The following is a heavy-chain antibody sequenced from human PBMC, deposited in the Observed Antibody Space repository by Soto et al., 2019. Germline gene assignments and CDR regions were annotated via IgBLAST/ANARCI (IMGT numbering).Heavy chain of an antibody. CDR1: GGSVRSSY. CDR3: ARIVVVTAIPELDAFDI. D-gene: IGHD2-21*02. V-gene: IGHV4-34*01. J-gene: IGHJ3*02. Sequence: LETLSLTCTVSGGSVRSSYLGWIRQPPGKGLEWIGEINHSGSTNYNPSLKSRVTISVDTSKNQFSLKLSSVTAADTAVYYCARIVVVTAIPELDAFDIWGQGTMVTVSS. CDR2: INHSGST.